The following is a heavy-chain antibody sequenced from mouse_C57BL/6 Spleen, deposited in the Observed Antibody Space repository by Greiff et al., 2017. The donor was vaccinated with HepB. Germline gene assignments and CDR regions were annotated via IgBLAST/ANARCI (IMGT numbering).Heavy chain of an antibody. CDR3: ARKRSTTVQGYFDV. V-gene: IGHV1-80*01. Sequence: VQLQQSGAELVKPGASVKISCKASGYAFSSYWMNWVKQRPGKGLEWIGQIYPGDGDTNYNGKFKGKATLTADKSSSTAYMQLSSLTSEDSAVYFWARKRSTTVQGYFDVWGTGTTVTVSS. D-gene: IGHD1-1*01. CDR2: IYPGDGDT. J-gene: IGHJ1*03. CDR1: GYAFSSYW.